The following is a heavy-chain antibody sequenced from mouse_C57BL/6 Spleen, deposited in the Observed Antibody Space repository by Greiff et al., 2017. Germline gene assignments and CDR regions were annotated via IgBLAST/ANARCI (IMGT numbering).Heavy chain of an antibody. CDR2: IWSGGST. D-gene: IGHD1-1*01. J-gene: IGHJ3*01. Sequence: VQLQQSGPGLVQPSQSLSITCTVSGFSLTSYGVHWVRQSPGKGLDWLGVIWSGGSTDYNAAFISRLSISKDNSKSQVFFNMTSLQADDTTIYYCARNWDYCGSRSSFAYWGQGTLVTVSA. CDR1: GFSLTSYG. CDR3: ARNWDYCGSRSSFAY. V-gene: IGHV2-2*01.